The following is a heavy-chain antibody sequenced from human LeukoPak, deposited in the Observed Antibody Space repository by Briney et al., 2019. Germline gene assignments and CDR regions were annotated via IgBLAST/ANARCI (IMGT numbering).Heavy chain of an antibody. Sequence: GESLKISCKGSEFSFTSNWIAWVRQMPGKGLEWMGIIYPGDSDTRYGSSFQGHVTISADKSISTAYLQWSSLQASDTAIYYCASADYYDSSGHYFDSWGQGTLVTVSS. J-gene: IGHJ4*02. CDR1: EFSFTSNW. CDR3: ASADYYDSSGHYFDS. CDR2: IYPGDSDT. V-gene: IGHV5-51*01. D-gene: IGHD3-22*01.